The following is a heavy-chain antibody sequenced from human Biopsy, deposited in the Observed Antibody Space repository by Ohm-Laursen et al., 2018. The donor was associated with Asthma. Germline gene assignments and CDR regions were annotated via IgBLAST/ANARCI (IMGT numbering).Heavy chain of an antibody. CDR2: VFWSGST. J-gene: IGHJ6*02. CDR1: GGYTGSSDHH. V-gene: IGHV4-30-4*01. D-gene: IGHD4-17*01. Sequence: TLSLTCRVSGGYTGSSDHHWAWIRQAPGKGLEWIGFVFWSGSTHYSRSLERRVSISIDMATNEFSMKLWSVTPADTAVYSCARVVSYGDIYFGIDVWGPGNTVVVS. CDR3: ARVVSYGDIYFGIDV.